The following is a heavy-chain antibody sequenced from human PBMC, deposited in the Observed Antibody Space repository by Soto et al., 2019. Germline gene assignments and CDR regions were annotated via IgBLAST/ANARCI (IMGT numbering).Heavy chain of an antibody. CDR3: ARAFTYDSGNYYSKVDL. CDR2: ISYDGSST. D-gene: IGHD3-10*01. Sequence: GSLRLSCAASGFTFRSYGMHWVRQAPGKGLEWVAVISYDGSSTNYADSVKGRFTISRDNAKNTLYLQMNSLRDEDTAVYYCARAFTYDSGNYYSKVDLWGQGTLVTVSS. CDR1: GFTFRSYG. V-gene: IGHV3-30*03. J-gene: IGHJ4*02.